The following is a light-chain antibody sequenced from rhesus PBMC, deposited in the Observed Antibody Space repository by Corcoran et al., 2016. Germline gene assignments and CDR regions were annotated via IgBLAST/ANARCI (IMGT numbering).Light chain of an antibody. J-gene: IGKJ4*01. CDR2: DAS. CDR3: LQHNSYPLT. CDR1: QGISSY. Sequence: DIQMTQSPSSLSASVGDTVTITCRASQGISSYLNWFQQKPGKAPKLLIYDASSLESGVPSRFSGSGSETEFTLTISSLQPEDFAAYYCLQHNSYPLTFGGGTKVEIK. V-gene: IGKV1-28*01.